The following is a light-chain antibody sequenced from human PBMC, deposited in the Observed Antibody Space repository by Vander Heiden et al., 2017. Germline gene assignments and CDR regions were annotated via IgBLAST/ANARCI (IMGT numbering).Light chain of an antibody. J-gene: IGKJ1*01. CDR1: QTVSRN. CDR3: QQYNNWPRT. CDR2: AAS. V-gene: IGKV3-15*01. Sequence: ETVMTPSPVTLSVSPGERATLSCRASQTVSRNLAWYQQKPGQAPRLLIYAASTRATGIPARFSGSGSGTQFTLTISSLQSEDFAVYYCQQYNNWPRTFGQGTKVQIK.